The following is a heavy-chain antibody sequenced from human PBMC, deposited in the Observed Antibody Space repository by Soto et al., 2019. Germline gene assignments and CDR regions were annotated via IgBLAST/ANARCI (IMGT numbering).Heavy chain of an antibody. V-gene: IGHV1-69*13. CDR2: IIPIFGTA. D-gene: IGHD2-15*01. J-gene: IGHJ4*02. CDR3: ARVRGYCSGGSCYRRYYFDY. CDR1: GGTFSSYA. Sequence: GASVKVSCKASGGTFSSYAISWVRQAPGQGLEWMGGIIPIFGTANYAQKFQGRVTITADESTSTAYMELSSLRSEDTAVYYCARVRGYCSGGSCYRRYYFDYWGQGTLVTVSS.